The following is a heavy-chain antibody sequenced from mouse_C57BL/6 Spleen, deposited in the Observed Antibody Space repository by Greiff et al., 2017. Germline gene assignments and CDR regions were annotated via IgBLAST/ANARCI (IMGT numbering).Heavy chain of an antibody. CDR3: ARDNMAFDY. CDR1: GFTFSSYA. CDR2: ISDGGSYT. J-gene: IGHJ2*01. V-gene: IGHV5-4*01. D-gene: IGHD1-1*02. Sequence: EVQRVESGGGLVKPGGSLKLSCAASGFTFSSYAMSWVRQTPEKRLEWVATISDGGSYTYYPDNVKGRFTISRDNAKNNLYLHMSHLKSEDTAMYYCARDNMAFDYWGQGTTLTVSS.